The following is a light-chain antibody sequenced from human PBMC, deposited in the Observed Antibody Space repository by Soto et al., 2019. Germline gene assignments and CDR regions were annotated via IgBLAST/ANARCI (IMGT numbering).Light chain of an antibody. CDR1: SSNIGINT. CDR2: GNN. Sequence: QSALTQPPSASGTPGQTITISCSGGSSNIGINTVNWYEHLPGTAPRLLIYGNNQRPSGVPDRFSGSKSGTSASLAISGLLSEDEGHYYCATWDDSLDVHVFGTGTKLTVL. J-gene: IGLJ1*01. CDR3: ATWDDSLDVHV. V-gene: IGLV1-44*01.